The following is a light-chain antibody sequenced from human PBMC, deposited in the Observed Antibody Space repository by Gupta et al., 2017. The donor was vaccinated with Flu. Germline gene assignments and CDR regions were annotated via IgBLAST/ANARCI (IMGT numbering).Light chain of an antibody. J-gene: IGLJ1*01. Sequence: QSALTQPASVSGSPGQSITISCPGTSTDVGGYNSVSWFQQHPGEVPKLLIYEVTHRPSGVSDRFSGSKSGNTASLTISGLQAEDEADYYCGSYTGNTTPYVFGTGTKVTVL. V-gene: IGLV2-14*01. CDR3: GSYTGNTTPYV. CDR2: EVT. CDR1: STDVGGYNS.